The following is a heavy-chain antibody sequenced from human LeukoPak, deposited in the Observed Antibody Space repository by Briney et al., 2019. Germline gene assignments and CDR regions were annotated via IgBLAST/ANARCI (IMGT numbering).Heavy chain of an antibody. CDR1: GYTFTSYG. Sequence: ASVKVSCKASGYTFTSYGISWVRQAPGQGLEWMGWISAYNGNTNYAQKLQGRVTMTTDTSTSTAYMELRSLRSDDTAVYYCARGKWFGELLLAFDIWGQGTMVTVSS. V-gene: IGHV1-18*01. J-gene: IGHJ3*02. CDR3: ARGKWFGELLLAFDI. CDR2: ISAYNGNT. D-gene: IGHD3-10*01.